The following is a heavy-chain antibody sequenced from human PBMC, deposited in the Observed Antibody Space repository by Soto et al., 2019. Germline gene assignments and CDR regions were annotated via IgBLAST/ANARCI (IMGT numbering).Heavy chain of an antibody. Sequence: EVQLVESGGGVVQPGGSLRLSCAASGYTFRDYSINWVRQAPGKGLEWISYFGTSRKYIFYADSVRGRFTISRDDAKNSLYLQFNNLRVDDTAVYYCMRDLYWAFDIWGQGTKVTVAS. V-gene: IGHV3-48*01. CDR2: FGTSRKYI. CDR3: MRDLYWAFDI. CDR1: GYTFRDYS. J-gene: IGHJ3*02. D-gene: IGHD2-8*02.